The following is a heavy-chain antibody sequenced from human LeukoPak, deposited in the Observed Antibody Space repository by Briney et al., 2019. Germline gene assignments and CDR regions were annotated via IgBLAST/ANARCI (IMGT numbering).Heavy chain of an antibody. D-gene: IGHD2-2*01. J-gene: IGHJ5*02. Sequence: PSETLSLTCTVSGGSISSYYWSWIRQPAGKGLEWIGRIYTSESTNYNPSLKSRVTISVDKSKNQFSLKLSSVTAADTAVYYCARGAAAYWFDPWGQGTLVTVSS. CDR1: GGSISSYY. CDR3: ARGAAAYWFDP. V-gene: IGHV4-4*07. CDR2: IYTSEST.